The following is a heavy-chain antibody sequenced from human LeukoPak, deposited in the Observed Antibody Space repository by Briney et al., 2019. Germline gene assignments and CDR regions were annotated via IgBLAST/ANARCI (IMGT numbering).Heavy chain of an antibody. D-gene: IGHD5-12*01. CDR3: ARDNSGYDYVGDY. CDR2: ISAYNGNT. V-gene: IGHV1-18*01. J-gene: IGHJ4*02. CDR1: GYTFTSYG. Sequence: GASVKVSCKASGYTFTSYGISWVRQAPGQGLEWMGWISAYNGNTNYAQKLQGRVTMTTDTSTSTACMELRSLRSDDTAVYYCARDNSGYDYVGDYWGQGTLVTVSS.